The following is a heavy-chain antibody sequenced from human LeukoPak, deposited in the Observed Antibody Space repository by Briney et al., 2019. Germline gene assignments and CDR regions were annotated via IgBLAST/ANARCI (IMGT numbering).Heavy chain of an antibody. Sequence: GGSLRLSCAASGFTVSSNYMSWVRQAPGKGLEWVSAISGSGGSTYYADSVKGRFTISRDNSKNTLYLQMNSLRAEDTAVYYCAKSKDNSGYYPFFDWFDPWGQGTLVTVSS. CDR2: ISGSGGST. J-gene: IGHJ5*02. CDR3: AKSKDNSGYYPFFDWFDP. CDR1: GFTVSSNY. V-gene: IGHV3-23*01. D-gene: IGHD3-22*01.